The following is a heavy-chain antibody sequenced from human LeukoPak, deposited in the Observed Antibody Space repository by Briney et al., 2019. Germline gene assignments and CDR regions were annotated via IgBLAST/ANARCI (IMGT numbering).Heavy chain of an antibody. J-gene: IGHJ4*02. CDR1: GYTFTIYY. CDR2: INPSGGST. D-gene: IGHD5-12*01. CDR3: ARDVGPVATSGYYFDY. Sequence: ASVKVSCKASGYTFTIYYMHWVRQAPGQGLEWMGIINPSGGSTSYAQKCQGRVTMTRDTSTSTVYMELSSLRSEDTAVYYCARDVGPVATSGYYFDYWGQGTLVTVSS. V-gene: IGHV1-46*01.